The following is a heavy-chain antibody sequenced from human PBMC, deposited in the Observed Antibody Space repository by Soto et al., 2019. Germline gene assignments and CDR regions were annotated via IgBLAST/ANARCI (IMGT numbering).Heavy chain of an antibody. J-gene: IGHJ5*02. CDR1: GYSFTSYW. CDR3: ARHTDSSGYYFSDGWFDP. Sequence: GESLKISCKGSGYSFTSYWLSWVRQMHGKGLEWMGRIDPSDSYTNYSPSFQGHVTISADKSISTAYLQWSSLKASDTAMYYCARHTDSSGYYFSDGWFDPWGQGTLVTVSS. CDR2: IDPSDSYT. D-gene: IGHD3-22*01. V-gene: IGHV5-10-1*01.